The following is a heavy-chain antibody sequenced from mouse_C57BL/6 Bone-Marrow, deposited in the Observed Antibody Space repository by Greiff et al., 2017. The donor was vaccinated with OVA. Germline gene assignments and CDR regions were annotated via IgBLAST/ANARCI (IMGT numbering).Heavy chain of an antibody. V-gene: IGHV1-50*01. J-gene: IGHJ3*01. Sequence: QVQLQQPGAELVKPGASVKLSCKASGYTFTSYWMQWVKQRPGQGLEWIGEIDPSDSYTNYNQKLKGKATLTVDTSSSTAYMQLSSLTSEDSAVYNGAGAVLAYGGQGTLFTVSA. CDR2: IDPSDSYT. CDR3: AGAVLAY. CDR1: GYTFTSYW.